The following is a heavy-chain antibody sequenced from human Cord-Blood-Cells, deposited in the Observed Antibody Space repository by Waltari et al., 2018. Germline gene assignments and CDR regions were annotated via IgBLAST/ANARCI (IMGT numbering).Heavy chain of an antibody. D-gene: IGHD3-10*01. J-gene: IGHJ3*02. V-gene: IGHV3-53*01. CDR3: ARSNYYGSGSRAFDI. Sequence: EVQLVESGGGLIQPGGSLRLSCAASGFTVSSNYMSWVRQAPGKGMELVSVIYSGGSTYYADSVKGRFTISRDNSKNTLYLQMNSLRAEDTAVYYCARSNYYGSGSRAFDIWGQGTMVTVSS. CDR2: IYSGGST. CDR1: GFTVSSNY.